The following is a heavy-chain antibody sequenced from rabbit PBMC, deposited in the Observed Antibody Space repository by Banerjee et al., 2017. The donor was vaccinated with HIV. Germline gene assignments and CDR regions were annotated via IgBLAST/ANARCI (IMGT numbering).Heavy chain of an antibody. CDR3: ARRGDDGFSYGL. CDR2: IYGGSSDST. CDR1: GIDFSTYG. Sequence: QEQLVESGGGLVTLGGSLKLSCKASGIDFSTYGITWVRQAPGKGLEWIGCIYGGSSDSTYYATWAKGRFTISKTSSTTVTLQMTSLTAADTATYFCARRGDDGFSYGLWGPGTLVTVS. V-gene: IGHV1S45*01. J-gene: IGHJ6*01. D-gene: IGHD6-1*01.